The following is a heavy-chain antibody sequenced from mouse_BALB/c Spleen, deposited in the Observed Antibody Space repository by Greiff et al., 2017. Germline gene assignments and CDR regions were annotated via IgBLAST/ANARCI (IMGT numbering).Heavy chain of an antibody. Sequence: EVQGVESGGGLVKPGGSLKLSCAASGFTFSDYYMYWVRQTPEKRLEWVATISDGGSYTYYPDSVKGRFTISRDNAKNNLYLQMSSLKSEDTAMYYCARDNGYHYFDDWGQGTTLTVSS. V-gene: IGHV5-4*02. CDR3: ARDNGYHYFDD. J-gene: IGHJ2*01. CDR2: ISDGGSYT. D-gene: IGHD2-2*01. CDR1: GFTFSDYY.